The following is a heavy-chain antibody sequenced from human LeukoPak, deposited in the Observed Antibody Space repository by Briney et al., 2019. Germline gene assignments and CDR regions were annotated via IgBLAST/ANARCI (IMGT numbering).Heavy chain of an antibody. V-gene: IGHV3-21*04. J-gene: IGHJ4*02. CDR1: GFTFSSYS. D-gene: IGHD5/OR15-5a*01. CDR2: ISSSSSYI. Sequence: GGSLRLSCAASGFTFSSYSMNWVRQAPGKGLEWVSSISSSSSYIYYADSVKGRFTISRDNSKNTLFLQMNSLRAEDTAIYYCAKKVGLVSAPLYYFDVWGQGTLVTVSS. CDR3: AKKVGLVSAPLYYFDV.